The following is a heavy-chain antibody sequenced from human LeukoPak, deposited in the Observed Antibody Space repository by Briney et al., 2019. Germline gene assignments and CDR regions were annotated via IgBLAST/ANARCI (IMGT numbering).Heavy chain of an antibody. J-gene: IGHJ3*02. CDR3: ARGAGRGSSSWGANPFGAFDI. CDR1: GYTFTSYA. V-gene: IGHV1-69*05. CDR2: IIPIFGTA. Sequence: SVKVSCKASGYTFTSYAISWVRQAPGQGLEWMGGIIPIFGTANYAQKFQGRVTITTDESTSTAYMELSSLRSEDTAVYYCARGAGRGSSSWGANPFGAFDIWGQGTMVTVSS. D-gene: IGHD6-13*01.